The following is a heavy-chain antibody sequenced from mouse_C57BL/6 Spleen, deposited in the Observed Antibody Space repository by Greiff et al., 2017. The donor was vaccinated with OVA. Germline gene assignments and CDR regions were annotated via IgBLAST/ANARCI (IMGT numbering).Heavy chain of an antibody. CDR1: GYTFTSYW. CDR2: IDPSDSYT. D-gene: IGHD4-1*02. Sequence: QVQLKQPGAELVRPGTSVKLSCKASGYTFTSYWMHWVKQRPGQGLEWIGVIDPSDSYTNYNQKFKGKATLTVDTSSSTAYMQLSSLTSEDSAVYYCANNWDFDYWGQGTTLTVSS. CDR3: ANNWDFDY. V-gene: IGHV1-59*01. J-gene: IGHJ2*01.